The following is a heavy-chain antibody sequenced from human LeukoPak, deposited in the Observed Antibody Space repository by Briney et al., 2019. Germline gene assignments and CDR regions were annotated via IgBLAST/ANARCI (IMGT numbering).Heavy chain of an antibody. J-gene: IGHJ4*02. D-gene: IGHD5-18*01. CDR1: GFTFSSYS. CDR2: ISSSSSYI. Sequence: GGSLRLSCAASGFTFSSYSMNWVRQAPGKGLEWVSSISSSSSYIYYADSVRGRFTISRDNDKNSLYLQMNSLRAEDTAVYYCAVPDTAMVDYVFDYWGQGTLVTVSS. V-gene: IGHV3-21*01. CDR3: AVPDTAMVDYVFDY.